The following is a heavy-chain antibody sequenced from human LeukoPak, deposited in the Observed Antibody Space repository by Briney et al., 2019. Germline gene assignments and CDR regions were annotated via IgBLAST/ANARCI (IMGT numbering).Heavy chain of an antibody. D-gene: IGHD4-17*01. J-gene: IGHJ4*02. V-gene: IGHV3-30*18. CDR3: AKGTTYFDY. CDR1: GFTFSSYG. Sequence: GGSLRLSCAASGFTFSSYGMHWVRQAPGKGLEWVAVISYDGSNKYYADSVKGRFTISRDNSKNTLYLQMNSLRAEDTAVYYCAKGTTYFDYWGQGTLVTVSS. CDR2: ISYDGSNK.